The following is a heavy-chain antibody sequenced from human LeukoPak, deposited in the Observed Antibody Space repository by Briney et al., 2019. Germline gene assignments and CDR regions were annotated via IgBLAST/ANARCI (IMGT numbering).Heavy chain of an antibody. CDR2: IYYSGST. CDR1: GGSISSYY. V-gene: IGHV4-39*01. CDR3: ARGEGTGYSSSWYPLYFDY. D-gene: IGHD6-13*01. J-gene: IGHJ4*02. Sequence: SETLSLTCTVSGGSISSYYWGWIRQPPGKGLEWIGSIYYSGSTHYNPSLQSRATISVDTSKSQFSPKLSSVTAADTAVYYCARGEGTGYSSSWYPLYFDYWGQGTLVTVSS.